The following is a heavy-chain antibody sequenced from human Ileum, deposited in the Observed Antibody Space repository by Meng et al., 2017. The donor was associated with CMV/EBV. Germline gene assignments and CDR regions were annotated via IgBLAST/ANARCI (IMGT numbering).Heavy chain of an antibody. CDR3: ARDNYG. D-gene: IGHD4-11*01. V-gene: IGHV3-74*01. J-gene: IGHJ4*02. CDR2: INNDGSRT. Sequence: GGSLRLSCAASGFTFSSYWMHWVRQAPGKGLVWVSRINNDGSRTGYVDSVKGRFTISRDNAKNTLYLQMNSLRAEDTAVYYCARDNYGWGQGTLVTVSS. CDR1: GFTFSSYW.